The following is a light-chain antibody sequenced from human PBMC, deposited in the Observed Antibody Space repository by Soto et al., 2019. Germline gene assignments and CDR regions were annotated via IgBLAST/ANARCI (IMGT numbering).Light chain of an antibody. CDR2: DVT. J-gene: IGLJ1*01. V-gene: IGLV2-11*01. CDR3: CSYAGINTYV. Sequence: QSALTQPRSVSGSPGQSVTISCTGTSSDVGTYKYVSWYQNQPGTAPKLIIYDVTKRPSGVPDRFSGSKSGDTASLTISGLQAEDEADYYCCSYAGINTYVFGTGTKLTVL. CDR1: SSDVGTYKY.